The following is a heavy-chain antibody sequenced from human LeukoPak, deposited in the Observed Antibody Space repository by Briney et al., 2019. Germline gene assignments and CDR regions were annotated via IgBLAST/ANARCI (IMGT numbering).Heavy chain of an antibody. J-gene: IGHJ5*02. D-gene: IGHD3-10*01. CDR1: GGSISSSSYY. CDR2: IYYSGST. CDR3: ARVWTGGYGSGSYSFDP. V-gene: IGHV4-39*07. Sequence: SETLSLTCTVSGGSISSSSYYWGWIRQPPGKGLEWIGSIYYSGSTNYNPSLKSRVTISVDTSKNQFSLKLSSVTAADTAVYYCARVWTGGYGSGSYSFDPWGQGTLVTVSS.